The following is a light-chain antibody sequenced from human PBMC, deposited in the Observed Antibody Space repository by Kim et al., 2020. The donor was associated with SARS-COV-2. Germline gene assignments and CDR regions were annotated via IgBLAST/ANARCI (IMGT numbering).Light chain of an antibody. V-gene: IGKV1-39*01. CDR1: QSISSY. Sequence: DIQMTQSPSSLSASVGDRVTITCRASQSISSYLNWYQQKPGKAPKLLIYAASSLQSGVPSRFSGSGSGTDFTLTISSLQPEDFATYYCQQSYRTPRTFGQETKVDIK. CDR2: AAS. J-gene: IGKJ1*01. CDR3: QQSYRTPRT.